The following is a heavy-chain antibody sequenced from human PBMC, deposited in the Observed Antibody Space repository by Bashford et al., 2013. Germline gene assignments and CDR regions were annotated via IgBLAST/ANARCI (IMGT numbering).Heavy chain of an antibody. V-gene: IGHV3-21*01. CDR3: ARQNYGAFDI. J-gene: IGHJ3*02. Sequence: GSRRDSPVQPLDSPSSSYSMNWVRPRLQGRGVEWVSSISSSSSYIYYADSVKGRFTISRDNAKNSLYLQMNSLRAEDTAVYYCARQNYGAFDIWGQGDNGHRLL. CDR2: ISSSSSYI. CDR1: DSPSSSYS. D-gene: IGHD4-17*01.